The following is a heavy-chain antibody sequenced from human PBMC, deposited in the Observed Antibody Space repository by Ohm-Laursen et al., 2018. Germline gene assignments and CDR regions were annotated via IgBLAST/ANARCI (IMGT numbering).Heavy chain of an antibody. CDR3: AKERYNWNDDSFDY. V-gene: IGHV3-23*01. D-gene: IGHD1-20*01. J-gene: IGHJ4*02. CDR2: IRGSGGST. CDR1: GITFSSYA. Sequence: SLRLSCTAPGITFSSYAMSWVRQAPGKGLEWVSAIRGSGGSTYYADSVKGRFTISRDYSKNTLYLQMNSLRAEDTAVYYCAKERYNWNDDSFDYWGQGTLVTVSS.